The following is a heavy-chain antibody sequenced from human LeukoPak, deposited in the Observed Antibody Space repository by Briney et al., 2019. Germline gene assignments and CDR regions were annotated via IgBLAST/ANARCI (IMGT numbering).Heavy chain of an antibody. J-gene: IGHJ3*02. Sequence: SETLSLTCTVSGGSISSYYWSWIRQPPGKGLEWIGYIYYSGSTNYNPSLKSRVTISVDTSKNQFSLRVSSVTAADTAVYYCARRYCSGGSCYSALDIWGQGTMVTVSS. V-gene: IGHV4-59*01. CDR3: ARRYCSGGSCYSALDI. CDR2: IYYSGST. D-gene: IGHD2-15*01. CDR1: GGSISSYY.